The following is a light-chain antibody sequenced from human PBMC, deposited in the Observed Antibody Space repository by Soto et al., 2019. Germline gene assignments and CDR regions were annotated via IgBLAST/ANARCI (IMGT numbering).Light chain of an antibody. CDR2: DVS. V-gene: IGLV2-14*01. CDR1: SSDFGGYNY. J-gene: IGLJ1*01. CDR3: SSYTSSSTSYV. Sequence: QSVLTQPASLSGSPGQSITISCTGTSSDFGGYNYVSWYQQHPGKAPKLMIYDVSNRPSGVSNRFSGSKSGNTASLTISGLQAEDEADYYCSSYTSSSTSYVFGTGTKVT.